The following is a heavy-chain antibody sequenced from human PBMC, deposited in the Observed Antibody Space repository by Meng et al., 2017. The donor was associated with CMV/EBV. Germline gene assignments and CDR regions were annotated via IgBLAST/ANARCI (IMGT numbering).Heavy chain of an antibody. Sequence: SLMTSCASSGFTFSSYWMHLVRQAPGKGLVWVYRFNIDGSSTSHAHSVKGRFTISRDNAKNTLYLQMNSQRAEDTAVYYCAREQHSSSWGDFDIWGQGTMVTVSS. CDR3: AREQHSSSWGDFDI. V-gene: IGHV3-74*01. J-gene: IGHJ3*02. CDR1: GFTFSSYW. D-gene: IGHD6-13*01. CDR2: FNIDGSST.